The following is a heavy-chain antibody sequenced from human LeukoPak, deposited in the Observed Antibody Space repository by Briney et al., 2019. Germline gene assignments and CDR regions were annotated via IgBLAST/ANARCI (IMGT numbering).Heavy chain of an antibody. J-gene: IGHJ4*02. Sequence: SETLSLTCAVYGGSFSGYYWSWIRQPPGKGLEWIGEINHSGSTNYNPSLKSRVTISVDTSKNQFSLKLSSVTAADTAVYYCARLSGYSYGFNYWGQGTLVTVSS. CDR2: INHSGST. CDR3: ARLSGYSYGFNY. D-gene: IGHD5-18*01. CDR1: GGSFSGYY. V-gene: IGHV4-34*01.